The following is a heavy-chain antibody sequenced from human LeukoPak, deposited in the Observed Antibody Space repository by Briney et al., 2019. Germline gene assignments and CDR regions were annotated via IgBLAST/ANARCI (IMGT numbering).Heavy chain of an antibody. CDR1: GFTFSSYW. J-gene: IGHJ6*02. CDR2: INSDGSST. Sequence: GGSLRLSCAASGFTFSSYWMHWVHQGPGKGLVWVSRINSDGSSTSYADSVKGRFTISRDNAKNTLYLQMNSLRAEDTAVYYCARDSDYDFWSGYYTSFYYGMDVWGQGTTVTVSS. D-gene: IGHD3-3*01. CDR3: ARDSDYDFWSGYYTSFYYGMDV. V-gene: IGHV3-74*01.